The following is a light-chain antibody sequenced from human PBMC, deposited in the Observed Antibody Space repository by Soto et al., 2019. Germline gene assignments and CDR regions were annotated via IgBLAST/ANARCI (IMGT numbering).Light chain of an antibody. Sequence: VLTQSPGTLSLSPGERATLSCRASQNIATQFCTWYQQRPGQAPRVLIYGTSTRATGIPDRFSGSGSGTDFTLTISRLEPEDFAVYYCQQYSSSSGYTFGQGTKLEIK. V-gene: IGKV3-20*01. J-gene: IGKJ2*01. CDR1: QNIATQF. CDR3: QQYSSSSGYT. CDR2: GTS.